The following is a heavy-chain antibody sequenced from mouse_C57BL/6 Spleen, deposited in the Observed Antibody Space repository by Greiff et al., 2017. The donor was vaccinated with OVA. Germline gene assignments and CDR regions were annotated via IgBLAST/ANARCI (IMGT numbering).Heavy chain of an antibody. V-gene: IGHV1-81*01. J-gene: IGHJ2*01. CDR1: GYTFTSYG. CDR3: GGSRFDY. CDR2: LYPRSGNT. Sequence: VQLQQSGAELARPGASVKLSCKASGYTFTSYGISWVKQRTGPGLEWIGELYPRSGNTYYNEKFKGKATLTADKSSSTAYMELRSLTSEDSAVYFCGGSRFDYWGQGTTLTVSS.